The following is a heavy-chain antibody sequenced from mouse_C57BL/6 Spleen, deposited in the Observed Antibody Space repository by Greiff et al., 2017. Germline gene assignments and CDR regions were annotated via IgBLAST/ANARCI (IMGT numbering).Heavy chain of an antibody. CDR2: IYPGDGDT. CDR1: GYAFSSSW. J-gene: IGHJ1*03. CDR3: ARCLYYGSSYGYFDV. Sequence: QVQLVESGPELVKPGASVKISCKASGYAFSSSWMNWVKQRPGKGLEWIGRIYPGDGDTNYNGKFKGKATLTADKSSSTAYMQLSSLTSEDSAVYFCARCLYYGSSYGYFDVWGTGTTVTVSS. D-gene: IGHD1-1*01. V-gene: IGHV1-82*01.